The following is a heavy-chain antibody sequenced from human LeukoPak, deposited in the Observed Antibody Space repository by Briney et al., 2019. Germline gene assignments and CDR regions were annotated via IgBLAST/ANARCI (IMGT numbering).Heavy chain of an antibody. J-gene: IGHJ4*02. CDR2: IKSKTNGGTT. CDR3: TWVGAKYYFDY. V-gene: IGHV3-15*01. Sequence: GGSLRLSCAASGFTFNHAWMSWVRQAPGKGLEWLGRIKSKTNGGTTDYAAPVKGRFTISRDDSKNTLYLQMNSLKTEDTAVYYCTWVGAKYYFDYWGQGTLVTVSS. D-gene: IGHD1-26*01. CDR1: GFTFNHAW.